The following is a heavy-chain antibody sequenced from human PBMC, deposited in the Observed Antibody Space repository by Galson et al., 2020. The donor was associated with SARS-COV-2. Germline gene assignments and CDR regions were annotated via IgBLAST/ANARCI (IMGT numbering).Heavy chain of an antibody. CDR1: GGSISSNNW. J-gene: IGHJ6*03. Sequence: SETLSLTCDVSGGSISSNNWWTWVRQPPGKGLEWIGEIYHSGTTNYNPSLKSRVTISVDKSKNQFSLKLSSVTAADTAVYYCARSPVVRGVIRRNYYYMDVWGKGTSVTVSS. CDR3: ARSPVVRGVIRRNYYYMDV. V-gene: IGHV4-4*02. CDR2: IYHSGTT. D-gene: IGHD3-10*01.